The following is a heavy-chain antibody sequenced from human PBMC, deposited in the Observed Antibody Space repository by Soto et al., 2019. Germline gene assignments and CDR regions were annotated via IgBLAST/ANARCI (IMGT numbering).Heavy chain of an antibody. V-gene: IGHV2-26*01. J-gene: IGHJ4*01. Sequence: SGPTLVNPTETLTLTCTVSGFSLNDARVGVSWIRQPPGKALEWLAHIFSNDEKSYSTSLYNRLTISKDASNSQVVLTMTDMGPLDTATYFCARIQNYIWGSYHNDVWGYGPLATVSS. D-gene: IGHD3-16*02. CDR2: IFSNDEK. CDR3: ARIQNYIWGSYHNDV. CDR1: GFSLNDARVG.